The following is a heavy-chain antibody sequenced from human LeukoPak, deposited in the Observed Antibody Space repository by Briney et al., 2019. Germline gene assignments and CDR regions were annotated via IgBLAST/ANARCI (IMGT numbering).Heavy chain of an antibody. CDR2: IYYSGST. CDR3: ARGSGSGYSSSWFAQYYYYYYMDV. Sequence: NPSETLSLTCTVSGGSFSSSSYYWSWIRQPPGKGLEWIGYIYYSGSTNYNPSLKSRVTISVDTSKNQFSLKLSSVTAADTAVYYCARGSGSGYSSSWFAQYYYYYYMDVWGKGTTVTVSS. CDR1: GGSFSSSSYY. V-gene: IGHV4-61*01. D-gene: IGHD6-13*01. J-gene: IGHJ6*03.